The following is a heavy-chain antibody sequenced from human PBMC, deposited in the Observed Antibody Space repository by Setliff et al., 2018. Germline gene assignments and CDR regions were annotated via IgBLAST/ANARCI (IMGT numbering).Heavy chain of an antibody. CDR1: GGSISSSSYY. CDR2: IYTSGST. J-gene: IGHJ6*03. D-gene: IGHD6-6*01. CDR3: ARDLYSSSSGGFYYYYYYMDV. Sequence: PSETLSLTCTVSGGSISSSSYYWGWIRQHAGEGLEWIGHIYTSGSTNYNPSLKSRVTISVDTSKNQFSLKLSSVIAADTAVYYCARDLYSSSSGGFYYYYYYMDVWGKGTTVTVSS. V-gene: IGHV4-61*09.